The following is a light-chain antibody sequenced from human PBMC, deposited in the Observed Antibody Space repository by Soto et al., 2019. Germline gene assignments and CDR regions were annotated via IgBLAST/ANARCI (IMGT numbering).Light chain of an antibody. Sequence: DIQMTQSPSTLSAIVGDRVTITCRASQSIGTWLAWYQQKPGKVPKLLVYDASNLESLESGVPSRFSGSGSGTEFTLTISSLQPDDFATYYCQQYKSFSRTFGQGTRVEIK. J-gene: IGKJ1*01. V-gene: IGKV1-5*01. CDR2: DAS. CDR1: QSIGTW. CDR3: QQYKSFSRT.